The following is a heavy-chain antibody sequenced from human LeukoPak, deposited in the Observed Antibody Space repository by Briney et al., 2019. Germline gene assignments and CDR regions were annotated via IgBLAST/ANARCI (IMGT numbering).Heavy chain of an antibody. V-gene: IGHV3-74*03. CDR3: ARDLDWILFDY. D-gene: IGHD3-9*01. CDR2: MRPEGTTT. Sequence: GGSLRLSCAAAGFTFSTYWMHWVRQAPGKGLVLVARMRPEGTTTAHADSVKGRFTISRDNAKNTLVLQMNSLSAEDTAVYYCARDLDWILFDYWGQGTLVTVSS. CDR1: GFTFSTYW. J-gene: IGHJ4*02.